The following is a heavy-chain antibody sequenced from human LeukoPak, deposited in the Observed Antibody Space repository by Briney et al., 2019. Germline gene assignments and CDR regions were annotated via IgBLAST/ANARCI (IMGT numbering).Heavy chain of an antibody. D-gene: IGHD3-22*01. CDR3: AKSMIAPPENAFDV. CDR1: GFTFSSYG. Sequence: PGGSLRLSCAASGFTFSSYGMHWVRQAPGKGLEWVAFIRYDGSNKYYADSVKGRFTISRDNSKNTLYLQMNSLRAEDTAVYYCAKSMIAPPENAFDVWGQGTMVTVSS. V-gene: IGHV3-30*02. J-gene: IGHJ3*01. CDR2: IRYDGSNK.